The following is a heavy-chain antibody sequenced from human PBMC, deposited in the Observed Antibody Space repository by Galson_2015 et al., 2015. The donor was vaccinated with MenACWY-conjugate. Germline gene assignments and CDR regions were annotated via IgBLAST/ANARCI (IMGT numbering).Heavy chain of an antibody. V-gene: IGHV4-34*01. CDR2: INHVGDT. D-gene: IGHD3-3*01. Sequence: ETLSLTCGVHDGSLTGASWSWIRQPPGKGLEWIGEINHVGDTDYNPSLRGRVTISIDTSKNQFSLRLSSVTAADTAVYYCARLVTRGITIFGAHPRASYGMDVWGQGTTVTVSS. CDR1: DGSLTGAS. J-gene: IGHJ6*02. CDR3: ARLVTRGITIFGAHPRASYGMDV.